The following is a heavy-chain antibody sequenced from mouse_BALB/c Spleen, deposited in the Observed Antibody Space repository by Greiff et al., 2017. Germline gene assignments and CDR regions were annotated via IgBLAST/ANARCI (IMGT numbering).Heavy chain of an antibody. CDR3: ARQRNWDYFDY. V-gene: IGHV5-6*02. D-gene: IGHD4-1*01. CDR2: ISSGGSYT. J-gene: IGHJ2*01. CDR1: GFTFSSYG. Sequence: DVMLVESGGDLVKPGGSLKLSCAASGFTFSSYGMSWVRQTPDKRLEWVATISSGGSYTYYPDSVKGRFTISRDNAKNTLYLQMSSLKSEDTAMYYCARQRNWDYFDYWGQGTTLTVSS.